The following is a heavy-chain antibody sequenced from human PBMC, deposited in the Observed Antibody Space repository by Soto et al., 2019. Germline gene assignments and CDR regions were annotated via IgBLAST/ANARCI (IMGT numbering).Heavy chain of an antibody. D-gene: IGHD6-19*01. CDR3: ARGRDSSGRNYYYYGMDV. V-gene: IGHV4-34*01. J-gene: IGHJ6*02. CDR1: GGSFSGYY. CDR2: INHSGST. Sequence: PSETLSLTCAVYGGSFSGYYWSWIRQPPGKGLEWIGEINHSGSTNYNPSLKSRVTISVDTSKNQFSLKLSSVTAADTAVYYCARGRDSSGRNYYYYGMDVWGQGTTVTVSS.